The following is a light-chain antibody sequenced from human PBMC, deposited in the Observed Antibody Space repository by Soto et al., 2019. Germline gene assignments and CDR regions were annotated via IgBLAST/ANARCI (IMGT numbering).Light chain of an antibody. CDR2: AAS. Sequence: DIQMTQSPSSVSASVGDRVTITCRSSRSIATYLNWYQQKPGKAPKLLIYAASTLQSGVPSRFSGSGSGTDFTLTIGSLQPEDFATYYCQQSYNTPPWTFGQGTKVDIK. J-gene: IGKJ1*01. CDR3: QQSYNTPPWT. V-gene: IGKV1-39*01. CDR1: RSIATY.